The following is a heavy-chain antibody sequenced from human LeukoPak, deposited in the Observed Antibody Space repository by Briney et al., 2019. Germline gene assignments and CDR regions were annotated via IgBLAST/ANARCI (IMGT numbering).Heavy chain of an antibody. CDR1: GYTFTSYY. CDR3: AREVGATTGFDY. J-gene: IGHJ4*02. Sequence: ASVKVSCKASGYTFTSYYMHWVRQAPGQGLEWMGIINPSGGSTSYAQKFQGRVTMTKDTSTSTVYMELSSLRSVDTAVYYCAREVGATTGFDYWGQGTLVTVSS. V-gene: IGHV1-46*01. D-gene: IGHD1-26*01. CDR2: INPSGGST.